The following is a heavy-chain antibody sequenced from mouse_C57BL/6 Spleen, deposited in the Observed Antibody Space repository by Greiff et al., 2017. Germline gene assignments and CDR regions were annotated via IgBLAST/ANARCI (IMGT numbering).Heavy chain of an antibody. CDR1: GYAFTNYL. Sequence: QVQLQQSGAELVRPGTSVKVSCKASGYAFTNYLIEWVKQRPGQGLEWIGVINPGSGGTNYNEKFKGKATLTADKSSSTAYMQLRSLTSEDSAVYFCARGAYYYGSRRAMDYWGQGTSVTVSS. D-gene: IGHD1-1*01. V-gene: IGHV1-54*01. CDR2: INPGSGGT. J-gene: IGHJ4*01. CDR3: ARGAYYYGSRRAMDY.